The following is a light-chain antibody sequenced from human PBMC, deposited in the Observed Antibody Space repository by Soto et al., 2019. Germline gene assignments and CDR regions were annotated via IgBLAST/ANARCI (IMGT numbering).Light chain of an antibody. CDR3: NSYTTSNTRQIV. Sequence: QSALAQPASVSGSPGQSITISCTGTSSDVGGYNYVSWYQQHPGKAHKFMIYDVSNRPSGVSSRFSGSKSGNTASLTIFVLQAEDEAVYYCNSYTTSNTRQIVFGTGTKVTGL. J-gene: IGLJ1*01. CDR2: DVS. V-gene: IGLV2-14*01. CDR1: SSDVGGYNY.